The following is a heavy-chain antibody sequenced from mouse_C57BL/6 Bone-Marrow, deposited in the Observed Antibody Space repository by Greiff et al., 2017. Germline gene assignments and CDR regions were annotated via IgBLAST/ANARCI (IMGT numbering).Heavy chain of an antibody. Sequence: QVQLQQPGAELVMPGASVKLSCKASGYTFTSYWMHWVKQRPGQGLEWIGEIDPSDSYTNYNQKFKGKSTLTVDKSSSTAYMQLSSLTSEDSAGYYCAVTGDYFGCWGQGTTLTVSS. CDR1: GYTFTSYW. CDR2: IDPSDSYT. D-gene: IGHD4-1*01. CDR3: AVTGDYFGC. V-gene: IGHV1-69*01. J-gene: IGHJ2*01.